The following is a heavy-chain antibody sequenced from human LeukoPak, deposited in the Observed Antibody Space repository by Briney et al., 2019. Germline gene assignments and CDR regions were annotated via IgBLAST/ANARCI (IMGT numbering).Heavy chain of an antibody. D-gene: IGHD3-22*01. J-gene: IGHJ4*02. Sequence: PGGSLRLSCAASGFTVSNNYMSWVRQAPGKGLEWVSVIYSGGSTYYADSVKGRFTISRDNSKNTLYLQMNSLRAEDTAVYYCASRYYYDSSGSTLDYWGQGTLVTVSS. V-gene: IGHV3-66*01. CDR3: ASRYYYDSSGSTLDY. CDR2: IYSGGST. CDR1: GFTVSNNY.